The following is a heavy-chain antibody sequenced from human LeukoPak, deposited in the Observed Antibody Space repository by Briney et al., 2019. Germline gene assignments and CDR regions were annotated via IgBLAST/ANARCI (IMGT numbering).Heavy chain of an antibody. J-gene: IGHJ1*01. Sequence: GGSLRLSCSASGFTFSSYAMSWVRQAPGKGLEWVSAISGSGGSTYYADSVKGRFTIPRDDSKNTLYLQMNSVRAEDTAVYYCAKVMDEYFQHWGQGTLVTVSS. V-gene: IGHV3-23*01. CDR3: AKVMDEYFQH. CDR1: GFTFSSYA. CDR2: ISGSGGST. D-gene: IGHD2-21*01.